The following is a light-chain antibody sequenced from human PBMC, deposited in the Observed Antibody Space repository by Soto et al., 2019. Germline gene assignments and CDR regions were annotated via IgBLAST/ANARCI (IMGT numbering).Light chain of an antibody. J-gene: IGKJ4*01. V-gene: IGKV1-39*01. CDR3: QPRIRAPLT. CDR1: QIINNY. Sequence: DIQMTQSPSSLSASVGDRVTITCRANQIINNYLNWYQQKPGKAPKLLIYAASNLQSGAPSRFSGSGSGTDFTLTISSLQPEDSASYFCQPRIRAPLTFGGGTKVEV. CDR2: AAS.